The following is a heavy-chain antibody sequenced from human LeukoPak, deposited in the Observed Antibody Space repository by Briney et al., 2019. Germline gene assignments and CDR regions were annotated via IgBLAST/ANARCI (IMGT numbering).Heavy chain of an antibody. D-gene: IGHD6-19*01. Sequence: GSLRLSCAASGFTFSSYAMHWVRQAPGKGLEWVAVISYDGSNKYYADSVKGRFTISRDNSKNTLYLQMNNLRAEDTAVYYCARAPAGTAVDYWGQGTLVTVSS. CDR1: GFTFSSYA. CDR2: ISYDGSNK. CDR3: ARAPAGTAVDY. V-gene: IGHV3-30*04. J-gene: IGHJ4*02.